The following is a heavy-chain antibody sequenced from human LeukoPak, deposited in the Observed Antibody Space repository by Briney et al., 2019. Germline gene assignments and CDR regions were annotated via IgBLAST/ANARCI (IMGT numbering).Heavy chain of an antibody. CDR3: ASDYLLGY. CDR2: ISDSGART. J-gene: IGHJ4*02. CDR1: GFTFSNYG. Sequence: TGGSLRLSCAASGFTFSNYGMSWVRQAPGKGLEWVSTISDSGARTNYADSAKGRFTISRDNSVNTLYLQMNSLRADDTAVYYCASDYLLGYWGQGTLVTVSS. D-gene: IGHD6-25*01. V-gene: IGHV3-23*01.